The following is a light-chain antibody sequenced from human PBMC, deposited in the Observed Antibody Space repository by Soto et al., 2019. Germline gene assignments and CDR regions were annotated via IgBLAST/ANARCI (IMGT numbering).Light chain of an antibody. Sequence: QSALTDPASVAGSPGKSITISCAGTSSDVGGYNYGSWYQQHPGKAPKLMIYDVSNRPSGVSNRFSGSKSGNTDSLTISGLQAEDEDDYYCSSYTSSSTLLYVFRTGTKLTVL. CDR2: DVS. CDR1: SSDVGGYNY. J-gene: IGLJ1*01. CDR3: SSYTSSSTLLYV. V-gene: IGLV2-14*01.